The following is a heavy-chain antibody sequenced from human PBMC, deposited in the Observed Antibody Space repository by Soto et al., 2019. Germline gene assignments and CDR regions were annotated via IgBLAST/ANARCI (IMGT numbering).Heavy chain of an antibody. J-gene: IGHJ4*02. CDR1: GFTFSSYS. Sequence: PGGSLRLSCAAPGFTFSSYSMNWVRQAPGKGLEWVSSISSSSSYIYYADSVKGRFTISRDNAKNSLYLQMNSLRAEDTAVYYCARDIVDPDGGDLDYWGQGTLVTVSS. D-gene: IGHD1-26*01. CDR3: ARDIVDPDGGDLDY. V-gene: IGHV3-21*01. CDR2: ISSSSSYI.